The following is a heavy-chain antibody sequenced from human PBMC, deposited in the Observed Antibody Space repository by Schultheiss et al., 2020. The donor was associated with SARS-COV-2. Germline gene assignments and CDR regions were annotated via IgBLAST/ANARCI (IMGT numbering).Heavy chain of an antibody. Sequence: GGSLRLSCAASGFTFSSYAMSWVRQAPGKGLEWVAVIWYDGSNKYYADSVKGRFTISRDNSKNTLYLQMSSLRAEDTAVYYCVKEKDGMAYFDYWGQGTLVTVSS. CDR2: IWYDGSNK. CDR1: GFTFSSYA. V-gene: IGHV3-30*14. J-gene: IGHJ4*02. D-gene: IGHD1-1*01. CDR3: VKEKDGMAYFDY.